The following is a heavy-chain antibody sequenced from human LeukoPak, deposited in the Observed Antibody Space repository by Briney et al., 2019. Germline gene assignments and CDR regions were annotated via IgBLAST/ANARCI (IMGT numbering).Heavy chain of an antibody. V-gene: IGHV3-23*01. CDR1: GFTFSSYA. CDR2: VSGNGGRT. CDR3: VKGVSGHYDILTGNDY. D-gene: IGHD3-9*01. J-gene: IGHJ4*02. Sequence: GRSLRLSCAASGFTFSSYAMNWVRQVPGKGLEWVSGVSGNGGRTDYADSVKGRFTISRDNSKNSLFLQMNSLRAEDTAIYYCVKGVSGHYDILTGNDYWGQGTLVTVSS.